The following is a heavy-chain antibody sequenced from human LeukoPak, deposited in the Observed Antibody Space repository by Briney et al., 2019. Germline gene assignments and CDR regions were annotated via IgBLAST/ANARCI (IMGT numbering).Heavy chain of an antibody. CDR3: ARDTYYYDSSGYYYFDY. D-gene: IGHD3-22*01. CDR2: IYYSGST. Sequence: PSETLSLTCTVSGGSISSSSYYWGWIRQPPGKGLEWIGSIYYSGSTYYNPSLKSRVTISVDTSKNQFSLKLSSVTAADTAVYYCARDTYYYDSSGYYYFDYWGQGTLVTVSS. CDR1: GGSISSSSYY. V-gene: IGHV4-39*07. J-gene: IGHJ4*02.